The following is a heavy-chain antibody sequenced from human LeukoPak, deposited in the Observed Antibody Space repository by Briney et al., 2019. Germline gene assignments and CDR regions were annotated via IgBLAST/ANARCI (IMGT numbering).Heavy chain of an antibody. V-gene: IGHV4-59*01. D-gene: IGHD6-6*01. Sequence: SETPSLTCTVSGGSMSYYYWSWIRQPPRKGPEWIGYIHYSGSTNYNSSLKSRVSISVDTSKNQFSLKLSSVTAADTAVYYCARDRLYYFDHWGQGTLVTVSS. J-gene: IGHJ4*02. CDR2: IHYSGST. CDR1: GGSMSYYY. CDR3: ARDRLYYFDH.